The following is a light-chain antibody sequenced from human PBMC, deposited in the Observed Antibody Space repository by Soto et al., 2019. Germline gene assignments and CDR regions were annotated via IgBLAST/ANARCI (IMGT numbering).Light chain of an antibody. CDR2: DAS. CDR3: QLSQQRSSWPPIA. J-gene: IGKJ5*01. CDR1: ERISHS. V-gene: IGKV3-11*01. Sequence: DIVLTQSPATLSLSPGNRVTLSCRANERISHSLAWYQQKPGQAPRILIYDASFRATGIPERFSGSGSGTDFTLSISSLEPEDFAVYYCQLSQQRSSWPPIAFGQGTRLYLK.